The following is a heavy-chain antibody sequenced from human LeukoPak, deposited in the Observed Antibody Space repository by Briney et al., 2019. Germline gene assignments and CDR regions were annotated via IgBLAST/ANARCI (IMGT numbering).Heavy chain of an antibody. CDR2: IYHSGST. CDR1: GGSISSGSYS. J-gene: IGHJ5*02. Sequence: SETLSLTCAVSGGSISSGSYSWSWIRQPPGKGLEWIGYIYHSGSTYYNPSLKSRVTISVDRSKNQFSLKLSSVTAADTAVYYCARSYGSGSFVWWFDPWGQGTLVTVSS. CDR3: ARSYGSGSFVWWFDP. D-gene: IGHD3-10*01. V-gene: IGHV4-30-2*01.